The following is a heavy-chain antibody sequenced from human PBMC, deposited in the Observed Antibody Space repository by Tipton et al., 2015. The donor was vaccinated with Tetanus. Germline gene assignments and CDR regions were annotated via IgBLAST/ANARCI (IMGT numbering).Heavy chain of an antibody. CDR3: ARRSYCTSTRCFDAFDL. V-gene: IGHV4-34*01. D-gene: IGHD2-8*01. Sequence: TLSLTCAVSGGAFSGYLWSWIRQSPGKGLEWIGEINQSGTTNYNPSLKSRVTMSVDTSKNQFSLQLSSMTAADTAVVFCARRSYCTSTRCFDAFDLWGPGTRVTVSS. J-gene: IGHJ3*01. CDR2: INQSGTT. CDR1: GGAFSGYL.